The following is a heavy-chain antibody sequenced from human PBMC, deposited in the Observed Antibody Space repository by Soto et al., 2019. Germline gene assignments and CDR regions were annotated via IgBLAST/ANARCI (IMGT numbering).Heavy chain of an antibody. CDR1: GFTFSVYA. Sequence: EVQLLESGGGLVQPGGSLRLSCGASGFTFSVYAMTWVRQAPGKGLEWVSAISGNGGSTYYADSVKGRFTISRDNSKSTLHLQMNSLRVEDTAVYYCAKDRTFGPPLVRFDSWGQGTLVTVCS. J-gene: IGHJ4*02. D-gene: IGHD6-6*01. CDR2: ISGNGGST. CDR3: AKDRTFGPPLVRFDS. V-gene: IGHV3-23*01.